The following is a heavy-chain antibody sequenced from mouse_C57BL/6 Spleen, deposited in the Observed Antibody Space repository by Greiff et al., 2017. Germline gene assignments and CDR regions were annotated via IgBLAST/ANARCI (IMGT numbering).Heavy chain of an antibody. Sequence: QVQLQQPGAELVMPGASVKLSCKASGYTFTSYWMHWVKQRPGQGLEWIGEIDPSDSYTNYNQKFKSKATLTVDKSSSTAYMQLSSLTSEDSAVYYCAREVYYDYDYWGQGTLVTVSA. V-gene: IGHV1-69*01. CDR1: GYTFTSYW. CDR3: AREVYYDYDY. D-gene: IGHD2-4*01. J-gene: IGHJ3*01. CDR2: IDPSDSYT.